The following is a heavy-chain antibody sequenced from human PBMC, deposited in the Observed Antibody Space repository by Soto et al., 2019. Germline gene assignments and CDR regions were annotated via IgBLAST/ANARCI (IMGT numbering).Heavy chain of an antibody. J-gene: IGHJ6*02. Sequence: EVQLLESGGGLVQPGGSLRLSCAASGFAFSSYAMSWVRQAPGKGLKWVSAIRGFGSGTYYADSVKGRFTISRDNSKNTLYLQMNSLRAEDTAVYYCAKNRGEMATSDYYVMDVWGQGTTVTVSS. CDR1: GFAFSSYA. D-gene: IGHD5-12*01. V-gene: IGHV3-23*01. CDR2: IRGFGSGT. CDR3: AKNRGEMATSDYYVMDV.